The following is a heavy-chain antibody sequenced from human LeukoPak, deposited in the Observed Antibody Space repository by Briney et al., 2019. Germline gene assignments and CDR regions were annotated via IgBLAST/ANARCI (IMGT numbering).Heavy chain of an antibody. Sequence: PVKVSCKASGGTFSSYAISWVRQAPGQGLEWMGGIIPIFGTVNYAQKFQGRVTITADESTSTAYMEMSSLRSEDTAVYYCARDTVTTHPYNWFDPWGQGTLVTVSS. CDR3: ARDTVTTHPYNWFDP. CDR2: IIPIFGTV. V-gene: IGHV1-69*13. J-gene: IGHJ5*02. D-gene: IGHD4-11*01. CDR1: GGTFSSYA.